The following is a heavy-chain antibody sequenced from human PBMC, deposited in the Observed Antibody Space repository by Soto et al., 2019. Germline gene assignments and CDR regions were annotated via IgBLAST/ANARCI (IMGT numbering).Heavy chain of an antibody. V-gene: IGHV5-51*01. D-gene: IGHD3-10*01. CDR1: GYSFTSYC. J-gene: IGHJ3*02. CDR3: ARPGLGTGYYYGSGSYYNGAFDI. CDR2: IYPGDSDT. Sequence: LGESLKISWKGSGYSFTSYCIGWVRQMPGKGLEWMGIIYPGDSDTRYSPSFQGQVTISADKSISTAYLQWSSLKASDTAMYYCARPGLGTGYYYGSGSYYNGAFDIWGQGTMVTVSS.